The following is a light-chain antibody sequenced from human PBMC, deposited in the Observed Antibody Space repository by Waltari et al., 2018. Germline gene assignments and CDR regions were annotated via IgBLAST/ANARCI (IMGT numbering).Light chain of an antibody. CDR3: CSYGGASLRV. CDR1: TSHLGSYNL. J-gene: IGLJ3*02. V-gene: IGLV2-23*02. CDR2: EVN. Sequence: QSALPQPPSVFGSPGQSTTISCTGTTSHLGSYNLVSWYQQHPGEVPKLIIYEVNKRPSGVSNRFSGSKSGNTASLTIYGLQPEDEADYYCCSYGGASLRVFGGGTKVTVL.